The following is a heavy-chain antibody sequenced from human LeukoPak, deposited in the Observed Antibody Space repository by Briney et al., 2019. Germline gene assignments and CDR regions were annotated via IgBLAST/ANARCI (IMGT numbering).Heavy chain of an antibody. Sequence: PSETLSLTCTVSGGSISSSSYYWGWIRQPPGKGLEWIGEIDHRGVTKYNSSLKSRVTISVDPPKTEFSLTVTSVTAADTALYYCARVRGVEVLPDGLAWGPKTRMIYYFDKWGQGALVTVSS. CDR3: ARVRGVEVLPDGLAWGPKTRMIYYFDK. J-gene: IGHJ4*02. D-gene: IGHD3-10*01. CDR1: GGSISSSSYY. V-gene: IGHV4-39*07. CDR2: IDHRGVT.